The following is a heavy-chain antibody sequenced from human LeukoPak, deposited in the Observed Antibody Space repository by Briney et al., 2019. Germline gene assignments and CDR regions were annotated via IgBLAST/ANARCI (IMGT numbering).Heavy chain of an antibody. CDR3: ATEFAGVNDDYGDYGDWFDP. CDR1: GYTFTSYG. D-gene: IGHD4-17*01. V-gene: IGHV1-18*01. Sequence: ASVKVSRKASGYTFTSYGISWVRQAPGQGLEWMGWISAYNGNTNYAQKLQGRVTMTTDTSTSTAYMELRSLRSDDTAVYYCATEFAGVNDDYGDYGDWFDPWGQGTLVTVSS. CDR2: ISAYNGNT. J-gene: IGHJ5*02.